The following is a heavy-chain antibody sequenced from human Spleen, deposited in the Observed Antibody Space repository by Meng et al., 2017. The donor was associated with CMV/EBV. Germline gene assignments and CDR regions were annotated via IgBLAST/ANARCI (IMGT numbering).Heavy chain of an antibody. Sequence: GGSLRLSCAASGFTFSSYSMNWVRQPPGKGLECVSIIYSGGTSTDYADSVKGRFTISRDNSKNTLYLQMNSLRAEDTAVYYCAKGFFWSGYQHEHWGQGTLVTVSS. V-gene: IGHV3-23*03. CDR1: GFTFSSYS. CDR3: AKGFFWSGYQHEH. D-gene: IGHD3-3*01. J-gene: IGHJ4*02. CDR2: IYSGGTST.